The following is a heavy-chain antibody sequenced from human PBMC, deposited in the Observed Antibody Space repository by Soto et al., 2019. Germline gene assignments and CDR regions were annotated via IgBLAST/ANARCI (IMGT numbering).Heavy chain of an antibody. D-gene: IGHD1-26*01. CDR1: GFSLTTYA. J-gene: IGHJ4*02. Sequence: EVQLLESGGDLVQPGGSLRLSCAVSGFSLTTYAMNWVRQAPGEGLEWVATITGGTGPTYYGDSVKGRFTVSRDISKITLYLRMNSLRVDGTAIFCCVKDLYYDMCDSWGQGPLVTVSS. V-gene: IGHV3-23*01. CDR2: ITGGTGPT. CDR3: VKDLYYDMCDS.